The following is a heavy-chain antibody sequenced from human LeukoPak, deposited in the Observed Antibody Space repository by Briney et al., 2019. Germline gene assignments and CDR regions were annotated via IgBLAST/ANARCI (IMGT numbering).Heavy chain of an antibody. CDR2: ISGSGTTT. V-gene: IGHV3-23*01. D-gene: IGHD5-24*01. J-gene: IGHJ4*02. CDR3: ATATTPTISRHYFDS. CDR1: GFTFTSYG. Sequence: GGSLRLSCAASGFTFTSYGMSWVRQAPGKGLEWVSAISGSGTTTYCADSVKGRFTISRDNSRNTLYLQMNSLRAEDTAVYYCATATTPTISRHYFDSWGQGTLVTVSS.